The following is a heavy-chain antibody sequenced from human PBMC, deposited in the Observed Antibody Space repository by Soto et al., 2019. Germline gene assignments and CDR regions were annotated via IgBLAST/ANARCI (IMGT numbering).Heavy chain of an antibody. Sequence: QVQLVQSGAEVKKPGASVKVSCKASGYTFTSYGISWLRQAPGQGLEWMGWISAYNGNTNYAQKLQGRVTMTTDTSTSKAYMELSSRRSDDTAVYQCARDRVYFHWLAAPGPNAFDIWGQGTMVTVSS. CDR1: GYTFTSYG. CDR2: ISAYNGNT. V-gene: IGHV1-18*01. CDR3: ARDRVYFHWLAAPGPNAFDI. D-gene: IGHD3-9*01. J-gene: IGHJ3*02.